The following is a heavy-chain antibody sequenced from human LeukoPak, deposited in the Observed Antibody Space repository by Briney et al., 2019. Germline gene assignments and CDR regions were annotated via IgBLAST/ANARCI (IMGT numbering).Heavy chain of an antibody. CDR3: AHEAVDTAMDDYYYYDMDV. Sequence: GASVKVSCKASGYTFTSYGISWVRQAPGQGLEWMGWISSYNGNTNYAQTFQGRVTMTRDTSTSTVYMELSSLRSEDTAVYYCAHEAVDTAMDDYYYYDMDVWGQGTTVTVSS. CDR1: GYTFTSYG. CDR2: ISSYNGNT. J-gene: IGHJ6*02. D-gene: IGHD5-18*01. V-gene: IGHV1-18*01.